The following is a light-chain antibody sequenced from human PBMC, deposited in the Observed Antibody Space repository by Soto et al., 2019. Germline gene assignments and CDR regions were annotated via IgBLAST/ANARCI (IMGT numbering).Light chain of an antibody. V-gene: IGLV2-14*01. CDR1: NSDLGNYKY. CDR3: SSYTTTITV. CDR2: EVT. Sequence: QFALTQPASVSGSPGQSVTIPCTGTNSDLGNYKYVSWYQQYPGKPPQLLIYEVTNRPLGVSNRFSGSKSGNTASLTISGLQAEDEADYYCSSYTTTITVFGGGTQLTVL. J-gene: IGLJ3*02.